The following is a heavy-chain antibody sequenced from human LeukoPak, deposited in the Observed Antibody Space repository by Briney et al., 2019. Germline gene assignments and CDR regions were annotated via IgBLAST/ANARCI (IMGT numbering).Heavy chain of an antibody. CDR3: ASCSSTNCY. CDR2: ISAGADVI. Sequence: GSLRLSCEAAGFSFRDYPMGWVRRASGKRLEWVSGISAGADVIFYADPVKGRFTISRDNAKNSLYLQMNSLRAEDTAVYYCASCSSTNCYWGQGTLVTVSS. J-gene: IGHJ4*02. D-gene: IGHD2-2*01. CDR1: GFSFRDYP. V-gene: IGHV3-23*01.